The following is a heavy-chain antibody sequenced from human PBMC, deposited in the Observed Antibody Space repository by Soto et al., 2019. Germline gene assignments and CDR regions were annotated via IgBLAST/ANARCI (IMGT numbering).Heavy chain of an antibody. Sequence: ASVKVSCKASGYNFTSYYMHWVRQAPGQGLEWMGRFDPEDGETIYAQKFQGRVTMTEDTSTDTAYMELSSLRSEDTAVYYCATGRPARDDYGDPQKLDAFDIWGQGTMVTVSS. CDR3: ATGRPARDDYGDPQKLDAFDI. D-gene: IGHD4-17*01. CDR2: FDPEDGET. CDR1: GYNFTSYY. V-gene: IGHV1-24*01. J-gene: IGHJ3*02.